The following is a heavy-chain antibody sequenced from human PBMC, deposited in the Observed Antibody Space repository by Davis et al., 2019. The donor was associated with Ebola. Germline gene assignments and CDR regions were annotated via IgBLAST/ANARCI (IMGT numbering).Heavy chain of an antibody. J-gene: IGHJ4*02. D-gene: IGHD6-19*01. CDR3: ARNGIRSSGFYY. V-gene: IGHV4-34*01. CDR1: GGSFSGYY. CDR2: INHSGST. Sequence: MPSEPLSLTCAVYGGSFSGYYWSWIRQPPGKGLEWIGEINHSGSTNYNPSLKSRVTISVDTSKNQFSLKLSSVTAADTAVYYCARNGIRSSGFYYWGQGTLVTVSS.